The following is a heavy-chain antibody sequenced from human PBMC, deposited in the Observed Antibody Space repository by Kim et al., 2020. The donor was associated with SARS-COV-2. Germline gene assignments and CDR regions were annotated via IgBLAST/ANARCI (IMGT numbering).Heavy chain of an antibody. D-gene: IGHD2-8*02. CDR3: ARVMFTAVLRSYGMDV. J-gene: IGHJ6*02. Sequence: SVKGRFTISRDNSKNTLYLQMNSLRAEDTAVYYCARVMFTAVLRSYGMDVWGQGTTVTVSS. V-gene: IGHV3-30*07.